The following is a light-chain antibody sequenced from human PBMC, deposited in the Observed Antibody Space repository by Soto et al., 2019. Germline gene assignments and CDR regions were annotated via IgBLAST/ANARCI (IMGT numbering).Light chain of an antibody. Sequence: EIVLTQSPATLSLSPGERATLSCRASQSVSSSLAWYQLKPGQAPRLLIYDASNRATGIPARFSGSGSGTDFTLTISSLEPEDFALYYCQQRSNWPPTFGQGTKVDIK. J-gene: IGKJ1*01. V-gene: IGKV3-11*01. CDR2: DAS. CDR1: QSVSSS. CDR3: QQRSNWPPT.